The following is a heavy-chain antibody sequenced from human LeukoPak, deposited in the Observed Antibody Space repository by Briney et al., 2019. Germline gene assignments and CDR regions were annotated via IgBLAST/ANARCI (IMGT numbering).Heavy chain of an antibody. CDR3: ARDKIVGPTILDS. V-gene: IGHV3-7*03. J-gene: IGHJ4*02. CDR2: IEQDGSEM. D-gene: IGHD1-26*01. CDR1: GFTFSNYW. Sequence: AGGSLRLSCVASGFTFSNYWMGWVRQAPGKGLEWVANIEQDGSEMYYVESVKGRFTISRDNAENSLYLQMNSLRVEDTAVYYCARDKIVGPTILDSWGQGTLVTVSS.